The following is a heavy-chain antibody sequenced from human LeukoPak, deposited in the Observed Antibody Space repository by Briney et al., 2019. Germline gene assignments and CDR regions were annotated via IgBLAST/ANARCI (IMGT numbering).Heavy chain of an antibody. J-gene: IGHJ4*02. Sequence: ASEKVSCKASGYTFTSYGISWVRQAPGQGLEWMGWISGYNGNTNYAQKLQGRVTMTTDTSTSTAYMELRSLRSDDTAVYYCARAKSYGSGSQAFDYWGQGTLVTVSS. CDR1: GYTFTSYG. D-gene: IGHD3-10*01. CDR3: ARAKSYGSGSQAFDY. CDR2: ISGYNGNT. V-gene: IGHV1-18*01.